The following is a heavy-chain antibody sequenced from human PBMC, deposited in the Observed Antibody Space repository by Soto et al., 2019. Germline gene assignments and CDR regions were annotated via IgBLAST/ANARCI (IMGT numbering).Heavy chain of an antibody. V-gene: IGHV1-69*13. D-gene: IGHD2-2*01. CDR2: IIPIFGTA. J-gene: IGHJ6*02. CDR3: AREGTCSSTSCPTYFSFGMDV. CDR1: GGTFSSYA. Sequence: GTSVKVSCKDSGGTFSSYAISWVRQAPGQGLEWMGGIIPIFGTANYAQKFQGRVTITADESTSTAYMELSSLRSEDTAVYYCAREGTCSSTSCPTYFSFGMDVWGQGTTVTVSS.